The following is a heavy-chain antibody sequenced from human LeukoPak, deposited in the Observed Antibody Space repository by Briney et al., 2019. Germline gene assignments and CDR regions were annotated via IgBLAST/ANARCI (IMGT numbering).Heavy chain of an antibody. J-gene: IGHJ4*02. Sequence: EASVKVSCKASGYTFTGYYMHWVRQAPGQGLEWMGWISAYNGNTNYAQKLQGRVTMTTDTSTSTAYMELRSLRSDDTAVYYCARVVGATEYFDYWGQGTLVTVSS. D-gene: IGHD1-26*01. V-gene: IGHV1-18*04. CDR2: ISAYNGNT. CDR1: GYTFTGYY. CDR3: ARVVGATEYFDY.